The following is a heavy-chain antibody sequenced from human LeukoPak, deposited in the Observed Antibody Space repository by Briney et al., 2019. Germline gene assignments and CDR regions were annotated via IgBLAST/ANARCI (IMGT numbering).Heavy chain of an antibody. CDR3: ASFDSSGYYAGY. D-gene: IGHD3-22*01. J-gene: IGHJ4*02. CDR1: GFTFSDYY. Sequence: GGSLRLSCATSGFTFSDYYMSWIRQTPGKGLEWVSHISSSSTHTNYADSVKGRFTISRDNAKNSLYLQMNSLRDEDTAVYYCASFDSSGYYAGYWGQGTLVTVSS. CDR2: ISSSSTHT. V-gene: IGHV3-11*06.